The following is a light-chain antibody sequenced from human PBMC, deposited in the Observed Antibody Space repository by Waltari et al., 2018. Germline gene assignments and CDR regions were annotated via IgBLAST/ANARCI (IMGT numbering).Light chain of an antibody. CDR2: GAS. CDR1: QRVSSSY. V-gene: IGKV3-20*01. Sequence: ELVLTQSPGTLSLSPGERATLSCRASQRVSSSYLAWYQQKPGQAPRLLIHGASSRATGIPDRFSGSGSGTDFTLTISRLEPEDFAVYYCQQYGRSWNTFGQGTKLEIK. J-gene: IGKJ2*01. CDR3: QQYGRSWNT.